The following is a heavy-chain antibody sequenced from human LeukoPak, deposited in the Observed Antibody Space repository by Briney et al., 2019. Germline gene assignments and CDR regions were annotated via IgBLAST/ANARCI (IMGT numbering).Heavy chain of an antibody. CDR2: ISSSSSYI. Sequence: NPGGSLRLSCAASGFTFSSYSMNWVRQAPGKGLEWVSSISSSSSYIYYADSVKGRFTISRDNAKNSLYLQMNSLRAEDTAVYYCAREFGPEEYCSGGSCPALDAFDIWGQGTMVTVSS. J-gene: IGHJ3*02. CDR1: GFTFSSYS. D-gene: IGHD2-15*01. CDR3: AREFGPEEYCSGGSCPALDAFDI. V-gene: IGHV3-21*01.